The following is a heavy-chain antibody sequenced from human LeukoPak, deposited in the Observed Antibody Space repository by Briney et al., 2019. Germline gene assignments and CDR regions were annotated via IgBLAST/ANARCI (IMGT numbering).Heavy chain of an antibody. J-gene: IGHJ4*02. CDR1: GGSFSGYY. Sequence: SETLSLTCAVYGGSFSGYYWSWIRQPPGKGLEWIGEINHSGSTNYNPSLKSRVTISVDTSKNQFSLKLSSVTAADTAVYYCARLSGVVIRYYFDYWGQGTLVTVSS. V-gene: IGHV4-34*01. CDR2: INHSGST. D-gene: IGHD3-3*01. CDR3: ARLSGVVIRYYFDY.